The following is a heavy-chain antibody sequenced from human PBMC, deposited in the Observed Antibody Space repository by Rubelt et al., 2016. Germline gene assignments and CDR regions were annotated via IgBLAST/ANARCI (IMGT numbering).Heavy chain of an antibody. J-gene: IGHJ5*02. CDR1: GFTFTYTW. CDR3: AAVSSATYMELKS. V-gene: IGHV3-15*07. CDR2: IKSKASGGTA. D-gene: IGHD1-7*01. Sequence: EVQLVESGGGLVKPGGSLRLSCATSGFTFTYTWMNWVRQAPGKGLEWVGRIKSKASGGTADYAAPVKGRFTISRDDSENTLYVQMNSLKVEDTAVYYCAAVSSATYMELKSWGQGTLVTVSS.